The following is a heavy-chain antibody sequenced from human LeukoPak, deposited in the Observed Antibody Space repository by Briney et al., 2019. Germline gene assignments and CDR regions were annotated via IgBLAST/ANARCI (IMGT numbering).Heavy chain of an antibody. J-gene: IGHJ4*02. V-gene: IGHV1-69*05. D-gene: IGHD5-18*01. CDR2: SIPIFGTA. CDR3: EYSYGAVDY. CDR1: GGTFSSYA. Sequence: SVKVSCKASGGTFSSYAISWVRQAPGQGLEWMGGSIPIFGTANYAQKFQGRVTITTDESTSTAYMKLSSLRSEDTAVYYCEYSYGAVDYWGQGTLVTVSA.